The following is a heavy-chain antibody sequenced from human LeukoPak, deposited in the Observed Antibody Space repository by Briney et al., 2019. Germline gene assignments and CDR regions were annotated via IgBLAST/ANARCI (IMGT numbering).Heavy chain of an antibody. D-gene: IGHD5-24*01. CDR3: TRGAPVGSSREFDY. Sequence: SQTLSLTCDISGDSVSSNSAAWNWIRQSPLRGLEWLGRTYYRSKWYNDHAVSVKSRITINPDTSKDQFSLQLNSVTPEDTAVYYCTRGAPVGSSREFDYWGQGTLVTVSS. CDR2: TYYRSKWYN. V-gene: IGHV6-1*01. J-gene: IGHJ4*02. CDR1: GDSVSSNSAA.